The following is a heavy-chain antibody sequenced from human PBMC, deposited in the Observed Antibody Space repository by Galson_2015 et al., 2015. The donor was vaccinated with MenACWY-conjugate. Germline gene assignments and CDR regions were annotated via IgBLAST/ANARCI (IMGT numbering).Heavy chain of an antibody. CDR1: GFTFSSYA. V-gene: IGHV3-23*01. CDR2: ISGSGGNT. Sequence: SLRLSCAASGFTFSSYAISWVRQAPGKGLEWVSAISGSGGNTYYADSGKGRFTISRDNYKKTLYLQINRLRAEDTAVYYCATTYSSPRYYYYMDVWGKGTAVTVSS. D-gene: IGHD5-18*01. CDR3: ATTYSSPRYYYYMDV. J-gene: IGHJ6*03.